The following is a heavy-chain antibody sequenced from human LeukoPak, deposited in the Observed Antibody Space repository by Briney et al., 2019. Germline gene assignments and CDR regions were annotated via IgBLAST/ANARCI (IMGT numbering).Heavy chain of an antibody. J-gene: IGHJ4*02. Sequence: SVKVSCKASGGTFSSYAISWVRQAPGQGLEWMGGIIPIFGTANYAQKFPGRVTITTDESTSTAYMELSSLRSEDTAVYYCAVPGDYYDSSGFDYWGQGTLVTVSS. V-gene: IGHV1-69*05. D-gene: IGHD3-22*01. CDR3: AVPGDYYDSSGFDY. CDR1: GGTFSSYA. CDR2: IIPIFGTA.